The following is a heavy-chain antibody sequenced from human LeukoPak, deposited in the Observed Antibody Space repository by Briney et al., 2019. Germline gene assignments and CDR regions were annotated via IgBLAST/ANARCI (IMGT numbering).Heavy chain of an antibody. CDR2: IYTSGST. V-gene: IGHV4-4*07. D-gene: IGHD3-10*01. CDR3: ARDVPTMVRGTRRYYYYGMDV. CDR1: GGSISSYY. J-gene: IGHJ6*02. Sequence: SETLSLTCTVSGGSISSYYWSWLRQPAGKGLEWIGRIYTSGSTNYNPSLKSRVTMSVDTSKNQFSLKLSSVTAADTAVYYWARDVPTMVRGTRRYYYYGMDVWGQGTTVTVSS.